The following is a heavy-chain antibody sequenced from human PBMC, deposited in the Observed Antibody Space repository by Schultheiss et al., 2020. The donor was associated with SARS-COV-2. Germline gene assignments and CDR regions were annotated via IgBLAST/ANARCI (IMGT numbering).Heavy chain of an antibody. V-gene: IGHV4-59*06. Sequence: SETLSLTCTVSGGPITNNYWSWVRQPPGKGLEWIGYIYYSGSTYYNPSLKSRVTISVDTSKNQFSLKLSYVTAADTAVYYCARGAGTSLYYYYYGMDVWVQEGTVTVAS. J-gene: IGHJ6*02. CDR3: ARGAGTSLYYYYYGMDV. CDR1: GGPITNNY. D-gene: IGHD1/OR15-1a*01. CDR2: IYYSGST.